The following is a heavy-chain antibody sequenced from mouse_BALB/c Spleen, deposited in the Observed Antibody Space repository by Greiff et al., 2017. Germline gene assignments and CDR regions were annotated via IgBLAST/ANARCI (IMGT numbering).Heavy chain of an antibody. V-gene: IGHV2-9*02. CDR2: IWAGGST. CDR1: GFSLTSYG. D-gene: IGHD4-1*01. J-gene: IGHJ3*01. Sequence: VMLVESGPGLVAPSQSLSITCTVSGFSLTSYGVHWVRQPPGKGLEWLGVIWAGGSTNYNSALMSRLSISKDNSKSQVFLKMNSLQTDDTAMYYCARDGLGGFLDYWGQGTLVTVSA. CDR3: ARDGLGGFLDY.